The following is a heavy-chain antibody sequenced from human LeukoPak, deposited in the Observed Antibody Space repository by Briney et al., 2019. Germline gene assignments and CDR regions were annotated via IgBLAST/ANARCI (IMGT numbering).Heavy chain of an antibody. V-gene: IGHV4-4*02. Sequence: SETLSLTCAVSGGSISSSNWWSWVRQPPGKGLEWIGEIYHSGSTNYNPSLKSRVTISVDKSKNQFSLKLSSVTAADTAAYYCARGILGIAARNGRWFDPWGQGTLVTVSS. J-gene: IGHJ5*02. CDR2: IYHSGST. D-gene: IGHD6-6*01. CDR3: ARGILGIAARNGRWFDP. CDR1: GGSISSSNW.